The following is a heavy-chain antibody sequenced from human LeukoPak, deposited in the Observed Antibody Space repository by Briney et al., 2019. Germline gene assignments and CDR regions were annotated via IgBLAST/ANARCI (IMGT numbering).Heavy chain of an antibody. Sequence: SETLSLTCTVSGGSISSSSYYWGWIRQPPGKGLEWIGSIYYSGSTYYNPSLKSRVTISVDTSKNPFSLKLSSVTSADTAVYYCARRSSGGGVFDYWGQGTLVTVSS. CDR3: ARRSSGGGVFDY. V-gene: IGHV4-39*01. D-gene: IGHD6-19*01. CDR2: IYYSGST. CDR1: GGSISSSSYY. J-gene: IGHJ4*02.